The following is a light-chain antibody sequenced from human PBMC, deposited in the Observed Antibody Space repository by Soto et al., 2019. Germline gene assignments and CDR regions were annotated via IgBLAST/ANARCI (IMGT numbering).Light chain of an antibody. J-gene: IGLJ2*01. CDR3: QSFDSSRIGLL. CDR2: DTT. CDR1: HSDIGAGYG. Sequence: QPMLTQPPSVTGAPGQRVTISCTGSHSDIGAGYGVHWYQQFPHSAPKLLIYDTTNRPSGVPDRFSGSRSGTSASLAITGLQAEDEADYYCQSFDSSRIGLLFGGGTKVTVL. V-gene: IGLV1-40*01.